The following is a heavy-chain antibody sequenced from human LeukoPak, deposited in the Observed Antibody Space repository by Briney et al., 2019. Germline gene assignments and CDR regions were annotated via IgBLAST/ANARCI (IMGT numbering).Heavy chain of an antibody. CDR3: ARHRCSSTTCSFDS. V-gene: IGHV3-7*03. CDR1: GFTFSSYW. D-gene: IGHD2-2*01. CDR2: IKQNGNEK. Sequence: RAGGSLRLSCAASGFTFSSYWMNWVRQAPGKGLEWVANIKQNGNEKYYVDSVKGRFTISRDNAKNSLYLHMNSLRPEDTAFYHCARHRCSSTTCSFDSWGQGSLVTVSS. J-gene: IGHJ4*02.